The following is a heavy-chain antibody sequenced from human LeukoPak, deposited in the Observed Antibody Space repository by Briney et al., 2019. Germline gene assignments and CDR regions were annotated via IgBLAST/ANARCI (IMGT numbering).Heavy chain of an antibody. CDR3: ARLAGGWFDP. V-gene: IGHV4-59*08. CDR2: IYYSGSS. Sequence: PSETLSLTCAVSGGSIRCYYWSWIRQPPGKALEWIGYIYYSGSSNYNPSLKSRVTISVDTSKNQCSLKLSSVTAADTAVYYCARLAGGWFDPWGQGTRVTVSS. CDR1: GGSIRCYY. J-gene: IGHJ5*02. D-gene: IGHD3-10*01.